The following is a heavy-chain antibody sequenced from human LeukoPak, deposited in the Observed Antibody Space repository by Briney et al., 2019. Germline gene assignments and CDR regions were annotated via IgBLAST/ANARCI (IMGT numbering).Heavy chain of an antibody. Sequence: QSGGSLRLSCAASGFTFSSYWMHWVRQVPGKGLVWVSRISSDGSSTSYADSVKGRFTISRDKAKNTLYLQMNSLRAEDTAVYYCAITYVIYHTMDVWGQGTTVTVSS. CDR1: GFTFSSYW. CDR2: ISSDGSST. D-gene: IGHD1-14*01. V-gene: IGHV3-74*01. CDR3: AITYVIYHTMDV. J-gene: IGHJ6*02.